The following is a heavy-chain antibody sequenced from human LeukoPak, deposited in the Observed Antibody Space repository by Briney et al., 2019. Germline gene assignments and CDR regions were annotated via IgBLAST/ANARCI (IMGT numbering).Heavy chain of an antibody. CDR2: IYYSGST. J-gene: IGHJ5*02. CDR1: GGSISSSSYY. D-gene: IGHD3-16*02. CDR3: ARGSYRYEDRGLGP. Sequence: SETLSLTCTVSGGSISSSSYYWGWIRQPPGKGLEWIGSIYYSGSTYYNPSLKSRVTISVDTSKNQFSLKLSSVTAADTAVYYCARGSYRYEDRGLGPWGQGTQVTVSS. V-gene: IGHV4-39*07.